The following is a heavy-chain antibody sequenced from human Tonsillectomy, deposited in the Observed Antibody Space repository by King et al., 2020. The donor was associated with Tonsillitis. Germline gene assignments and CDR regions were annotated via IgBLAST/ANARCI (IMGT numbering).Heavy chain of an antibody. CDR1: GFSLSTTGVG. Sequence: TLKESGPALVKPTQTLTLTCTFSGFSLSTTGVGVGWIRQPPGKALEWLALIYWDDDKRYSPSLKTRLTITKDTSKNQVVLTMTNMDPVDPATYYCARKDDSGDDYSRTAYTWFDPWGQGTLVTVSS. CDR2: IYWDDDK. J-gene: IGHJ5*02. V-gene: IGHV2-5*02. D-gene: IGHD3-22*01. CDR3: ARKDDSGDDYSRTAYTWFDP.